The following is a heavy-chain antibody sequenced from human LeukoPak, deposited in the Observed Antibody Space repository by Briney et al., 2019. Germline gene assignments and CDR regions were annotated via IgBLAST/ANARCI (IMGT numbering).Heavy chain of an antibody. CDR1: GYTFTTYD. V-gene: IGHV7-4-1*02. J-gene: IGHJ4*02. CDR3: ARVRRGYDVYFDY. D-gene: IGHD5-12*01. CDR2: INTNTGNP. Sequence: GASVKVSCKASGYTFTTYDINWVRQATGQGLEWMGWINTNTGNPTYAQGFTGRFVFSLDTSVSTAYLQISSLKAEDTAVYYCARVRRGYDVYFDYWGQGTLVTVSS.